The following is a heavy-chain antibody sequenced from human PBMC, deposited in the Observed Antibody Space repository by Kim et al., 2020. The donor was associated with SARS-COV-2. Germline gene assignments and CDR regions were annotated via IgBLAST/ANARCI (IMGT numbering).Heavy chain of an antibody. J-gene: IGHJ4*02. CDR2: ISYDGSYK. V-gene: IGHV3-30*18. D-gene: IGHD3-10*01. CDR1: GFTFSSYG. Sequence: GGSLRLSCAASGFTFSSYGMHWVRQAPGKGLEWVAVISYDGSYKYYADSVKGRFTISRDNSKNTLYLQMNSLRAEDTAVYYCAKGAALRKRVTMVRGVIIPSLFDYWGQGTLVTVSS. CDR3: AKGAALRKRVTMVRGVIIPSLFDY.